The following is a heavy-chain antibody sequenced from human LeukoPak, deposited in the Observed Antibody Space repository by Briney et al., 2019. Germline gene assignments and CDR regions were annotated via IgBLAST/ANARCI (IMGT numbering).Heavy chain of an antibody. V-gene: IGHV4-31*03. J-gene: IGHJ4*02. CDR2: ISYSGTT. CDR3: ARSPDFGGHVFDY. D-gene: IGHD4-23*01. Sequence: AQTLSLTCSVSGGSITSGGYNWNWIRQLPGKGLEWIGYISYSGTTDYSPSLKTRVTISLDTSKNQFSLRLSSVTAADTAVYFCARSPDFGGHVFDYWGQGTLVTVSS. CDR1: GGSITSGGYN.